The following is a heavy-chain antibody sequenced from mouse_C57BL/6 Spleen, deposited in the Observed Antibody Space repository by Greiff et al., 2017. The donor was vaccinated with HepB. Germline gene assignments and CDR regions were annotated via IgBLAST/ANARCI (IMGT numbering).Heavy chain of an antibody. CDR3: TRSWLLPYFDY. J-gene: IGHJ2*01. Sequence: QVQLQQSGAELVRPGASVTLSCKASGYTFTDYEMHWVKQTPVHGLEWIGAIDPETGGTAYNQKFKGKAILTADKSSSTAYMELRSLTSEDSAIYYCTRSWLLPYFDYWGQGTTLTVSS. V-gene: IGHV1-15*01. CDR1: GYTFTDYE. CDR2: IDPETGGT. D-gene: IGHD2-3*01.